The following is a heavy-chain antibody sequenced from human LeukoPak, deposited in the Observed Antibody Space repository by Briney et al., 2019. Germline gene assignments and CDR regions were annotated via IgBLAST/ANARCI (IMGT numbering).Heavy chain of an antibody. D-gene: IGHD2-15*01. CDR3: ARDSSDIRSLIAH. CDR1: KFAFSSYA. CDR2: ISGGGGNT. Sequence: GGSLRLSCAASKFAFSSYAMSWVRQAPGKGLEWVSAISGGGGNTYYADSVKGRFTISRDNSKNTLYLQMNSLRAEDTAVYYCARDSSDIRSLIAHWGQGTLVTVSS. V-gene: IGHV3-23*01. J-gene: IGHJ1*01.